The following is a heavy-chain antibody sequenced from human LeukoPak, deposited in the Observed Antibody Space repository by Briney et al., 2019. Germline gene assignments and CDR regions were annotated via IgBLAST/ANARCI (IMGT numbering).Heavy chain of an antibody. V-gene: IGHV3-30-3*01. Sequence: GGSLRLSCAASGFTFSSYAMHWVRQAPGKGLEWVAVISYDGSNKYYADSVKGRFTISRDNSKNTLYLQMNSLRAEDTAVYYCARDLYAPIFGVVIMGYYYYGMDXWGQGTTVTVSS. J-gene: IGHJ6*02. CDR2: ISYDGSNK. D-gene: IGHD3-3*01. CDR1: GFTFSSYA. CDR3: ARDLYAPIFGVVIMGYYYYGMDX.